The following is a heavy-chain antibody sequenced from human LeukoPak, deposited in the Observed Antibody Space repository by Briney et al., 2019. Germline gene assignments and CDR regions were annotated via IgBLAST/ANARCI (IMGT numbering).Heavy chain of an antibody. CDR1: GFTFSSYA. D-gene: IGHD6-13*01. V-gene: IGHV3-23*01. Sequence: GGSLRLSCAASGFTFSSYAMSWVRQAPGKGLEWVSGISGSGGSTYYADSVKGRFTITRDNSENTLYLQMNSLRAEDTAVYCCAILYSSSWYVGYWGQGTLVTVSS. J-gene: IGHJ4*02. CDR3: AILYSSSWYVGY. CDR2: ISGSGGST.